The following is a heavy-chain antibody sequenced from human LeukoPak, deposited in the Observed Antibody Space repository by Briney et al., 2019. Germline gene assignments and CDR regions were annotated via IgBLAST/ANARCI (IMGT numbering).Heavy chain of an antibody. CDR1: GFTVSSNY. CDR3: ARGFSEDYGDYFDY. V-gene: IGHV3-53*01. D-gene: IGHD4-17*01. CDR2: TYNDGHGGNT. J-gene: IGHJ4*02. Sequence: GGSLRLSFAASGFTVSSNYMSWVRQAPGKGLEWVSVTYNDGHGGNTYYADSVKDRFTISRDNSKNTLYLQMNSLRADDTAVYYCARGFSEDYGDYFDYWGQGTLVTVSS.